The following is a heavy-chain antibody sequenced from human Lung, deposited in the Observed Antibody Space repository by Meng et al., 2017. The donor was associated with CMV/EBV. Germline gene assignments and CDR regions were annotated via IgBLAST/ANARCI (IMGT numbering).Heavy chain of an antibody. CDR1: GYTFTSYY. CDR2: INHSGGST. V-gene: IGHV1-46*01. Sequence: GSXXVFXKASGYTFTSYYMLWVRQAPGQGLEWMGIINHSGGSTSYAQKFQGRVTMTRDTSTSTVYMQLSSLRSEDTAVYYCARDGGEGHEYDMDVWGQGTTVTVSS. CDR3: ARDGGEGHEYDMDV. D-gene: IGHD3-16*01. J-gene: IGHJ6*02.